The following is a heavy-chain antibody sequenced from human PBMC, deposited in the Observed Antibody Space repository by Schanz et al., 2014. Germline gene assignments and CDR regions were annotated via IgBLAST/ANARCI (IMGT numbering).Heavy chain of an antibody. J-gene: IGHJ4*02. CDR2: INLDGSGK. V-gene: IGHV3-7*01. CDR1: GFTFTNYW. CDR3: VREESYYGAGSYRY. Sequence: EVQLVESGGGLVQPGGFLRLSCAASGFTFTNYWMTWVRQAPGKGLEWVANINLDGSGKIYLGSVRGRFAISRDDAQNSVYLQMNSLRAEDTSVYHCVREESYYGAGSYRYWGPGTLVTVSS. D-gene: IGHD3-10*01.